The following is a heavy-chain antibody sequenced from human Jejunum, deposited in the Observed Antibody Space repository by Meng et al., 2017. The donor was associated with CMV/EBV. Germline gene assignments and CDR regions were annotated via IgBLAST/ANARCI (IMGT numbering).Heavy chain of an antibody. CDR2: ISWDGSST. CDR1: DEFT. CDR3: AKGGFCTTSSCTRGAFDM. D-gene: IGHD2-2*01. J-gene: IGHJ3*02. Sequence: DEFTMHWVRQAPGKGLEWVSLISWDGSSTYYADSVKGRSTISRDNSKNSLYLQMNSLRSDDTALYYCAKGGFCTTSSCTRGAFDMWGQGTMVTVSS. V-gene: IGHV3-43*01.